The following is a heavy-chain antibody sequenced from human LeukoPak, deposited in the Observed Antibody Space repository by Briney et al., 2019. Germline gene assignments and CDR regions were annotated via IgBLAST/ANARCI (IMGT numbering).Heavy chain of an antibody. D-gene: IGHD4-11*01. CDR2: INPNSGGT. V-gene: IGHV1-2*02. Sequence: ASVKVSCKASGYTFTGYYMHWVRQAPGQGLEWMGWINPNSGGTNYAQKFQGRVTMTRDTSISTAYMELSRLRSDDTAVYYCARGLTTVTTPSVFGYYYYYMDVWGKGTTVTVSS. CDR3: ARGLTTVTTPSVFGYYYYYMDV. CDR1: GYTFTGYY. J-gene: IGHJ6*03.